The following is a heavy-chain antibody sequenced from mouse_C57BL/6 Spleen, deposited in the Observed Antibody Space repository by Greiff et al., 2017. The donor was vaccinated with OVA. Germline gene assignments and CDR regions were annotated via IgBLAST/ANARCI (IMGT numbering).Heavy chain of an antibody. CDR2: INPSNGGT. V-gene: IGHV1-53*01. Sequence: QVHVKQPGTELVKPGASVKLSCKASGYTFTSYWMHWVKQRPGQGLEWIGNINPSNGGTNYNEKFKSKATLTVDKSSSTAYMQLSSLTSEDSAVXYCARIYYDYTGYFDYWGQGTTLTVSS. J-gene: IGHJ2*01. CDR1: GYTFTSYW. CDR3: ARIYYDYTGYFDY. D-gene: IGHD2-4*01.